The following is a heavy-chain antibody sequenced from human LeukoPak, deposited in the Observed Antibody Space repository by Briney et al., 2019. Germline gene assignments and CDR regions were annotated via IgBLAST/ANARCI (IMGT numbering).Heavy chain of an antibody. CDR3: ARPLGHGFFDF. Sequence: GASVKVSCKASGYTFSAYYMHWVRQAPGQGLEWMGWINLNSGGTNYAQKFQGRVTMTRDASISTVYMELSRLRFADTALYYCARPLGHGFFDFWGQGSLVTVSS. J-gene: IGHJ4*02. CDR2: INLNSGGT. V-gene: IGHV1-2*02. D-gene: IGHD3-10*01. CDR1: GYTFSAYY.